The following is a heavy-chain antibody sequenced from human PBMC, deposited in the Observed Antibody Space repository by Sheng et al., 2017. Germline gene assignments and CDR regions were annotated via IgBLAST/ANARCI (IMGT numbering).Heavy chain of an antibody. Sequence: QVQLVESGGGVVQPGRSLRLSCAASGFTFSSYAMHWVRQAPGKGLEWVAVISYDGSNKYYADSVKGRFTISRDNSKNTLYLQMNSLRAEDTAVYYCARDIAEGSGLSTLGVWGQGTTVTVSS. V-gene: IGHV3-30*04. CDR3: ARDIAEGSGLSTLGV. J-gene: IGHJ6*02. CDR2: ISYDGSNK. D-gene: IGHD1-1*01. CDR1: GFTFSSYA.